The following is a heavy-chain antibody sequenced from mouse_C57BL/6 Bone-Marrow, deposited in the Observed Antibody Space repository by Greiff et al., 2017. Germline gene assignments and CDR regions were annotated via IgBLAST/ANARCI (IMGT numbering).Heavy chain of an antibody. J-gene: IGHJ3*01. CDR3: TTVGLTGPFAY. V-gene: IGHV14-4*01. D-gene: IGHD4-1*01. CDR1: GFNIKDDY. Sequence: AQLQQSGAELVRPGASVKLSCTASGFNIKDDYMHWVKQRPEQGLEWIGWIDPENGDTEYASKFQGKATITADTSSNTAYLQLSSLTSEDTAVYYCTTVGLTGPFAYWGQGTLVTVSA. CDR2: IDPENGDT.